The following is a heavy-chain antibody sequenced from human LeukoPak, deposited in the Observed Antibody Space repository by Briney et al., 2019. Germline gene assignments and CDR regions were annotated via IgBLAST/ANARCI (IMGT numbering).Heavy chain of an antibody. CDR3: ARITMVRGVITGAFDI. V-gene: IGHV5-51*01. Sequence: GESLKISCKGSGSSFTSYWIGWLRQMPGKGLEWMGIIYPGDSDTRYSPSFQGQVTISADKSISTAYLQWSSLKASDTAMYYCARITMVRGVITGAFDIWGQGTMVTVSS. CDR2: IYPGDSDT. J-gene: IGHJ3*02. D-gene: IGHD3-10*01. CDR1: GSSFTSYW.